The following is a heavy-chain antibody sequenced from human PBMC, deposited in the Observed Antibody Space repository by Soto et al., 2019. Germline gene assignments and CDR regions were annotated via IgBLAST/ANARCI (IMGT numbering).Heavy chain of an antibody. J-gene: IGHJ4*02. V-gene: IGHV1-18*01. CDR3: ARAPYCSGGSCYPGLIDY. CDR1: GYTFTSYG. Sequence: ASVKVSCKASGYTFTSYGISWVRQAPGQGLEWMGWISAYNGNTNYAQKLQGRVTMTTDTSTSTAYMELRSLRSDDTAVYYCARAPYCSGGSCYPGLIDYWGQGTLVTVS. CDR2: ISAYNGNT. D-gene: IGHD2-15*01.